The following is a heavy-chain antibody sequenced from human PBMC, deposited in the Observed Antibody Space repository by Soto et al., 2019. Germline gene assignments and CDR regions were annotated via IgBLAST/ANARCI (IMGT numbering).Heavy chain of an antibody. Sequence: SVKVSCKASGGTFSSYAISWVRQAPGQGLEWMGGIIPIFGTANYAQKFQGRVTITADESTSTAYMELSSLRSEDTAVYYCARQNGYQFRGWFDPWGQGTLVTVSS. V-gene: IGHV1-69*13. CDR2: IIPIFGTA. J-gene: IGHJ5*02. D-gene: IGHD5-12*01. CDR3: ARQNGYQFRGWFDP. CDR1: GGTFSSYA.